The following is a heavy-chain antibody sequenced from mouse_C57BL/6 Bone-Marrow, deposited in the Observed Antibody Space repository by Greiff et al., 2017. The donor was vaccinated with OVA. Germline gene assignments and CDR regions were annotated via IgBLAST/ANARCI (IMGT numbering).Heavy chain of an antibody. CDR3: AWKNDYDGGWFAY. V-gene: IGHV1-55*01. CDR1: GYTFTSYW. J-gene: IGHJ3*01. D-gene: IGHD2-4*01. CDR2: IYPGSGST. Sequence: QVQLQQPGAELVKPGASVKMSCKASGYTFTSYWITWVKQRPGQGLEWIGDIYPGSGSTNYNEKFKGKATLTADKSSSTAYMQLSSLTSEDSAVYYCAWKNDYDGGWFAYWGQGTLVTVSA.